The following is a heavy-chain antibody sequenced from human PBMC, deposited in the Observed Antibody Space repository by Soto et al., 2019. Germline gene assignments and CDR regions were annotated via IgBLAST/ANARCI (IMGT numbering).Heavy chain of an antibody. CDR1: GGSFSGYY. CDR2: INHSGST. V-gene: IGHV4-34*01. CDR3: AIGNYPYYFDD. D-gene: IGHD1-7*01. J-gene: IGHJ4*02. Sequence: SETLSLTCGVSGGSFSGYYWSWIRQPPGKGLEWIGDINHSGSTDYNPSLKSRVTISLDTSKNQFSLKLSSMTAADTAVYYCAIGNYPYYFDDWGQGTLVTVSS.